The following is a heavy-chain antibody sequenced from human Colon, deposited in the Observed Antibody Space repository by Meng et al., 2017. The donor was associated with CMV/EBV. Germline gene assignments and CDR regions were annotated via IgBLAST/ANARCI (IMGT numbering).Heavy chain of an antibody. CDR1: GFTFTNYW. V-gene: IGHV3-7*01. D-gene: IGHD2-8*01. CDR3: VYGGYWFNH. J-gene: IGHJ5*02. CDR2: IKQDGSEK. Sequence: GESLKISCATSGFTFTNYWMSWVRQVPGKGLEWVANIKQDGSEKSYVDSVKGRFIISRDNAKKSVFLQMNSLRVEDTSVYYCVYGGYWFNHWGQGTLVTVSS.